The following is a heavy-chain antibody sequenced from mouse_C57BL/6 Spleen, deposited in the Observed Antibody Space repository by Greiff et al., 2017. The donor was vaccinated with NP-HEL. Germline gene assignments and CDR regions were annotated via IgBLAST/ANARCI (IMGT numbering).Heavy chain of an antibody. J-gene: IGHJ1*03. V-gene: IGHV1-47*01. CDR1: GYTFTTYP. Sequence: VQLQQSGAELVKPGASVKMSCKASGYTFTTYPIEWMKQNHGKSLEWIGNFHPYNDDPKYNEKFKGKATLTVDKSSRTVYLELSRLTSDDSAVYYCARRYGSPYWYFDVWGTGTTVTVSS. D-gene: IGHD1-1*01. CDR2: FHPYNDDP. CDR3: ARRYGSPYWYFDV.